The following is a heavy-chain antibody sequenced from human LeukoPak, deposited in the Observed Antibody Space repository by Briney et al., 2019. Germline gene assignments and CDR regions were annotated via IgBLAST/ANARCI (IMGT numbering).Heavy chain of an antibody. V-gene: IGHV2-5*02. CDR1: GFSLTTTAAG. Sequence: SGPTLVNPTQTLTLTCPFSGFSLTTTAAGVGWIRQSSGKALERLPLIYSDHGERYSPSLRSRLTITTDTSTNQVVLTMTNMDPLDTATYYCAHIVRTYYGSGSLWYFDYWGQGTLVTVSS. CDR2: IYSDHGE. J-gene: IGHJ4*02. D-gene: IGHD3-10*01. CDR3: AHIVRTYYGSGSLWYFDY.